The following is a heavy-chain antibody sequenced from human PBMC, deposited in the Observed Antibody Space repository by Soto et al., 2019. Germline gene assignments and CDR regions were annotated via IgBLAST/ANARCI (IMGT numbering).Heavy chain of an antibody. CDR2: ISYDGSNK. Sequence: QVQLVESGGGVVQPGRSLRLSCAASGFTFSSYGMHWVRRAPGKGLEWVAVISYDGSNKYYADSEKGRFTISRDNSKNTLYLQMNSLRAEDTAVYYCAKARWDLGHYFDYWGQGTLVTVSS. CDR3: AKARWDLGHYFDY. D-gene: IGHD1-26*01. V-gene: IGHV3-30*18. CDR1: GFTFSSYG. J-gene: IGHJ4*02.